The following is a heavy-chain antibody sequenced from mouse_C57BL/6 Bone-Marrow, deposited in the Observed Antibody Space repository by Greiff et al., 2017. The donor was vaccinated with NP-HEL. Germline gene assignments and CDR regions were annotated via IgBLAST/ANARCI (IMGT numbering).Heavy chain of an antibody. V-gene: IGHV5-4*01. CDR2: ISDGGSYT. D-gene: IGHD1-1*01. CDR3: ARGPSYYYGSSYWYFDV. CDR1: GFTFSSYA. Sequence: EVQLVESGGGLVKPGGSLKLSCAASGFTFSSYAMSWVRQTPEKRLAWVATISDGGSYTYYPDNVKGRFTISRDNAKNNLYLQMSHLKSEDTAMYYCARGPSYYYGSSYWYFDVWGTGTTVTVSS. J-gene: IGHJ1*03.